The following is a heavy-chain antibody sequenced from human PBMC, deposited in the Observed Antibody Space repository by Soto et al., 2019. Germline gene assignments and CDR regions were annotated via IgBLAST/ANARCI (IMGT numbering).Heavy chain of an antibody. CDR2: SSSSSSYI. Sequence: EVQLVESGGGLVKPGGSLRLSCAASGFTLSSYSMNWVRQAPGKGLEWVSSSSSSSSYIYYADSVKGRFTISRDNAKNSLYLQRNSLRAEDTAVYYCARDTGALTYYYDSSGGYYGMDVWGQGTTVTVSS. D-gene: IGHD3-22*01. CDR1: GFTLSSYS. V-gene: IGHV3-21*01. J-gene: IGHJ6*02. CDR3: ARDTGALTYYYDSSGGYYGMDV.